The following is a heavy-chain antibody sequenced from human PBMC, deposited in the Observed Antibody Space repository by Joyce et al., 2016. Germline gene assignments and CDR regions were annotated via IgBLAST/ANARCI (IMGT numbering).Heavy chain of an antibody. CDR1: GFTFSTHA. Sequence: QVQLVESGGGVVQPGRSLRLSCAASGFTFSTHAIHWVRQAPGKGLQWVATISKDGTNKYYADSVKGRFTISRDNSKNTLYLQMNSLRAEDASVYYCARQWLPDFWGQGTLVTVSS. V-gene: IGHV3-30-3*01. CDR3: ARQWLPDF. J-gene: IGHJ4*02. CDR2: ISKDGTNK. D-gene: IGHD6-19*01.